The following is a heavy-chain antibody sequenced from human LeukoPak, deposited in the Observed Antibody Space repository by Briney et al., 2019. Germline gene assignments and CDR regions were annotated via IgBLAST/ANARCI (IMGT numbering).Heavy chain of an antibody. J-gene: IGHJ5*02. CDR1: GGSISSSSYY. CDR2: ISYSGST. CDR3: ARRAAAGNSGKWFDP. Sequence: SELLSLTCTVSGGSISSSSYYWGWIRQPPGKGLEWIGSISYSGSTYYNPSLKNRVTISIDTSKNQFSLTLNSVTAADTAVYYCARRAAAGNSGKWFDPWGQGTLVTVSS. V-gene: IGHV4-39*01. D-gene: IGHD6-13*01.